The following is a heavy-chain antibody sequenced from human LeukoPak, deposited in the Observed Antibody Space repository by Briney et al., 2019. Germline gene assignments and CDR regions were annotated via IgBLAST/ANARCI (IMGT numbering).Heavy chain of an antibody. D-gene: IGHD6-6*01. V-gene: IGHV4-59*01. Sequence: SETLSLTCTVSGGSISSYYWSWIRQPPGKGLEWIGYIYYSGSTNYNPSLKSRVTISVDTSKNQFSLKLSPVTAADTAVYYCARVSSRGWFDPWGQGTLVTVSS. CDR3: ARVSSRGWFDP. CDR2: IYYSGST. CDR1: GGSISSYY. J-gene: IGHJ5*02.